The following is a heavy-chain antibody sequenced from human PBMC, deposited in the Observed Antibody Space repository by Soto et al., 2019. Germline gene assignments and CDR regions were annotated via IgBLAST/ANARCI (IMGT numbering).Heavy chain of an antibody. CDR2: ISYDGSNK. D-gene: IGHD3-22*01. Sequence: QVQLVESGGGVVQPGRSLRLSCAASGFTFSSYAMHWVRQAPGKGLEWVAVISYDGSNKYYADSVKGRFTISRDNSKNTLYLQMNSLRAEDTAVYYCARDTYYYDSSGYFGYWGQGTLFTVSS. V-gene: IGHV3-30-3*01. CDR1: GFTFSSYA. CDR3: ARDTYYYDSSGYFGY. J-gene: IGHJ4*02.